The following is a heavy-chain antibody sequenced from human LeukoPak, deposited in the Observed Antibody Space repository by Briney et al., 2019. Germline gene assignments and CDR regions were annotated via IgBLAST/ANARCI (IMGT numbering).Heavy chain of an antibody. CDR1: GGSFSGYY. Sequence: SETLSLTCAVYGGSFSGYYWSWIRQPPGKGLEWIGEINHGGSTNYNPSLKSRVTISVDTSKNQFSLKLSSVTAADTAVYYCARLYSSSHWGQGTLVTVSS. V-gene: IGHV4-34*01. D-gene: IGHD6-13*01. CDR3: ARLYSSSH. J-gene: IGHJ4*02. CDR2: INHGGST.